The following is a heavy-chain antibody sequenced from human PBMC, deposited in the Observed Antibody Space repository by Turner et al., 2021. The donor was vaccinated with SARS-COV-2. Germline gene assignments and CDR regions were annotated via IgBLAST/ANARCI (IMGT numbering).Heavy chain of an antibody. Sequence: EVQLVESGGGLVKRGGYLTLSCAVSGLTFSNAWMNWVRQAPGKGLEWVGRIKSKTDGGTTDYAAPVKDRFTISRDDSKNTMYLQMSSLKTEDTALYYCTTRSGSFDYWGQGTLVTVSS. CDR2: IKSKTDGGTT. CDR1: GLTFSNAW. V-gene: IGHV3-15*01. J-gene: IGHJ4*02. CDR3: TTRSGSFDY. D-gene: IGHD1-26*01.